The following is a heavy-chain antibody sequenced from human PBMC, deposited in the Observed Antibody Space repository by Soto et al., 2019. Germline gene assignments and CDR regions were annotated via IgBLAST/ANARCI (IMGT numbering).Heavy chain of an antibody. V-gene: IGHV4-61*05. J-gene: IGHJ5*02. CDR1: GGSISSSSYY. CDR3: ASPKIAFYNWFDP. CDR2: IYYSGST. Sequence: SETLSLTCPVSGGSISSSSYYWGWIRQPPGKGLEWIGYIYYSGSTYYNPSLKSRVTISVDTSKNQFSLNLSSVTAADTAVYYCASPKIAFYNWFDPWGQGTLVTVSS. D-gene: IGHD3-3*02.